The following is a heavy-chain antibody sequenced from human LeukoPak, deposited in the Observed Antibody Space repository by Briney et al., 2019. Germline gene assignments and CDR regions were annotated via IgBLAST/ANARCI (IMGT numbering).Heavy chain of an antibody. V-gene: IGHV3-23*01. CDR3: GKENIEVAGKWVNGLAP. Sequence: QSGGSLRLSCAASGFTFSSYAMSWVRQAPGKGLEWVSAISGSGGSTYYADSVKGRFTISRDNSKNTLYLQMNSLRAEDTAVYYCGKENIEVAGKWVNGLAPWGQGTLVTVPS. CDR2: ISGSGGST. J-gene: IGHJ5*02. D-gene: IGHD6-19*01. CDR1: GFTFSSYA.